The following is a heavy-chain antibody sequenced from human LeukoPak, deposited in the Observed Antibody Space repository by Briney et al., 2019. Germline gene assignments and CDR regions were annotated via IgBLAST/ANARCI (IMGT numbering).Heavy chain of an antibody. CDR3: ARDPATIMVVTDMNGFDI. Sequence: PGGSLRLSCVASGFNVSSTYMNWVRQAPGKGLEWVSLINSGGTTYYPDSVKGRFTIARDNYKNTLFLQMNSLRTEDTAVYYCARDPATIMVVTDMNGFDIWGQGTLVTVSS. CDR1: GFNVSSTY. J-gene: IGHJ3*02. D-gene: IGHD2-21*02. V-gene: IGHV3-66*01. CDR2: INSGGTT.